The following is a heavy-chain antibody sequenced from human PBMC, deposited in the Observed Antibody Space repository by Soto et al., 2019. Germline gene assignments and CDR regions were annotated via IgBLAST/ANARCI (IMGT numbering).Heavy chain of an antibody. CDR3: ARDLEFRDGNISHLDY. V-gene: IGHV1-69*01. Sequence: QVQLVQSGAEVKKPGSSVKVSCKASGGTFRNHVFNWVRQAPGQGLEWMGGIIPIIGTPNYAQKFQGRVTITAGASTNTVYLDVSSLRSQDTAVYYCARDLEFRDGNISHLDYWGQGTLVTVSS. D-gene: IGHD3-10*01. CDR1: GGTFRNHV. J-gene: IGHJ4*02. CDR2: IIPIIGTP.